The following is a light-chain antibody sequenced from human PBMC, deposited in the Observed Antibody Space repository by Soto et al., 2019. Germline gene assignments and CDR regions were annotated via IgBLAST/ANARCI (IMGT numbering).Light chain of an antibody. CDR3: QQYHGYSLT. CDR1: QAISFS. Sequence: DIQMTQSPSTLSASVGDRVTITCRASQAISFSLAWYRQKPGKAPKLLIYDAFTLQSGVLSRFSGSEAGTEFILTISGLQPDDFATYYCQQYHGYSLTFGQGTQVDIK. J-gene: IGKJ1*01. CDR2: DAF. V-gene: IGKV1-5*01.